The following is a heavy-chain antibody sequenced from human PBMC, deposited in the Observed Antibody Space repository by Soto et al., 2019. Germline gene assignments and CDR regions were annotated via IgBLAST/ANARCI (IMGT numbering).Heavy chain of an antibody. V-gene: IGHV1-69*02. J-gene: IGHJ5*02. D-gene: IGHD6-13*01. CDR3: ARGGWIERRLVRNNLFDP. CDR1: GGTFSSYT. Sequence: QVQLVQSGAEVKKPGSSVKVSCKASGGTFSSYTISWVRQAPGQGLEWMGRIIPILGIANYAQKFQGRVTITADKSTSTAYMELSSLRSEDTAVYYCARGGWIERRLVRNNLFDPWGQGTLVTVSS. CDR2: IIPILGIA.